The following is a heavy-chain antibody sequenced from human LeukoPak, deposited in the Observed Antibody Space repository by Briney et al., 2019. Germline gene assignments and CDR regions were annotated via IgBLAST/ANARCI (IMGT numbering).Heavy chain of an antibody. V-gene: IGHV3-30*04. D-gene: IGHD3-22*01. CDR3: AKPNAADYYDSSGSYFDY. CDR1: GFTFSSYA. J-gene: IGHJ4*02. Sequence: GGSLRLSCAASGFTFSSYAMHWVRQAPGKGLEWVAVISSDGSNKYYADSMKGRFTISRDNSKNTLFLQMNSLSAEDTAVYYCAKPNAADYYDSSGSYFDYWGQGTLVTVSS. CDR2: ISSDGSNK.